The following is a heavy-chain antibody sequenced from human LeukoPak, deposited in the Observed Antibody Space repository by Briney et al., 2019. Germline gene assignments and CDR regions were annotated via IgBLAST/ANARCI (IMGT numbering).Heavy chain of an antibody. CDR2: INHSGST. D-gene: IGHD1-26*01. Sequence: PSETLSLTCAVYGGSFSGYYWSWIRQPPGKGLGWIGEINHSGSTNYNPSLKSRVTISVDTSKNQFSLKLSSVTAADTAVYYCARDLNEGATFAFDIWGQGTMVTVSS. CDR3: ARDLNEGATFAFDI. V-gene: IGHV4-34*01. J-gene: IGHJ3*02. CDR1: GGSFSGYY.